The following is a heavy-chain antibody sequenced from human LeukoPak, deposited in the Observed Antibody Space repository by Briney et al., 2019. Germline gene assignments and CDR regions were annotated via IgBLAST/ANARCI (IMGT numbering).Heavy chain of an antibody. CDR2: IYYSGST. CDR1: GGSISSYS. D-gene: IGHD2-21*02. V-gene: IGHV4-59*08. Sequence: SETLSLTCTVSGGSISSYSSNWIRQPPGKGLEWIGYIYYSGSTNYNPSLKSRVTISVDTSKNQFSLNLSSVTAADTDVYCWARYVTVRLRDWFDPWGQGTLVTVSS. J-gene: IGHJ5*02. CDR3: ARYVTVRLRDWFDP.